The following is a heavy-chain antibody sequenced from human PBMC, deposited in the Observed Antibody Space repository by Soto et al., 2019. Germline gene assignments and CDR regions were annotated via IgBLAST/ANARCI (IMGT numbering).Heavy chain of an antibody. J-gene: IGHJ4*02. D-gene: IGHD2-21*01. CDR1: GYTFTEND. Sequence: ASVKVSCKASGYTFTENDINWVRQATGQGLEWMGWMNPNSGNTGYAQKFQGRVTMTRDNSITTAYMELSSLRSEDTAAYFCVRAPLDYYSADYFDNWGQGTLVTVSS. V-gene: IGHV1-8*01. CDR3: VRAPLDYYSADYFDN. CDR2: MNPNSGNT.